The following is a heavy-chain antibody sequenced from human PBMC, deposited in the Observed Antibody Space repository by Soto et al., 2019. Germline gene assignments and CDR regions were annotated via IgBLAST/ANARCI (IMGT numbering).Heavy chain of an antibody. CDR3: ARDNGQRDYYDSSLDAFDI. J-gene: IGHJ3*02. CDR2: INPSGGST. Sequence: QVQLVQSGAEVKKPGASVKVSCKASGYTFTSYYMHWVRQAPGQGLEWMGIINPSGGSTSYAQKFQGRVAMTRETSTSTVYMELSSLRSEDTAVYYCARDNGQRDYYDSSLDAFDIWGQGTMVTVSS. D-gene: IGHD3-22*01. V-gene: IGHV1-46*01. CDR1: GYTFTSYY.